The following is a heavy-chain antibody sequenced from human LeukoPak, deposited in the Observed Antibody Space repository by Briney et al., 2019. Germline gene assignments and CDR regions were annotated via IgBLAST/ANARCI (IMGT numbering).Heavy chain of an antibody. Sequence: GGSLRLSCAASGFTFKSYSMNWVRQAPGKGLEWVSSISMSSNYIYYADSVKGRFTISRDNAKNSLSLQMNRLRAEDTAVYYCARDFRYYYGSGSYYNEHYFDYWGQGTLATVSS. D-gene: IGHD3-10*01. CDR1: GFTFKSYS. CDR2: ISMSSNYI. V-gene: IGHV3-21*01. CDR3: ARDFRYYYGSGSYYNEHYFDY. J-gene: IGHJ4*02.